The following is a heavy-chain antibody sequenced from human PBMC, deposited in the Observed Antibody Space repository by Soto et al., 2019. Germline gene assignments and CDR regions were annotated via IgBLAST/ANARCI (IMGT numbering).Heavy chain of an antibody. CDR3: ARGPQYDFWSDDGVHYYRAV. V-gene: IGHV1-8*01. CDR1: GYTFTSYD. CDR2: MNPTSGNT. Sequence: QVQLVQSGAEVKKPGASVKVSCKASGYTFTSYDINWVRQATGQGLEWMGWMNPTSGNTAYAQKSQGRVTMTRNTSISTAYRELSSLRSEDTAVYYCARGPQYDFWSDDGVHYYRAVWGKGTTVTVSS. D-gene: IGHD3-3*01. J-gene: IGHJ6*03.